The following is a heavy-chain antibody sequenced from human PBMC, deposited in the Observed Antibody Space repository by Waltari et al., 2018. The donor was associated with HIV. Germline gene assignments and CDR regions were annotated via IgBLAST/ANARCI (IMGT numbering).Heavy chain of an antibody. CDR2: IWYDGSNK. CDR3: AASAYTRGYFDY. D-gene: IGHD3-16*01. V-gene: IGHV3-33*01. Sequence: QVQLVESGGGVVQPGRSLRLSCAASGFTFSSSGMHWVRQAPGKGLEWVAVIWYDGSNKYYADSVKGRFTISRDNSKNTLYLQMNSLRAEDTAVYYCAASAYTRGYFDYWGQGTLVTVSS. J-gene: IGHJ4*02. CDR1: GFTFSSSG.